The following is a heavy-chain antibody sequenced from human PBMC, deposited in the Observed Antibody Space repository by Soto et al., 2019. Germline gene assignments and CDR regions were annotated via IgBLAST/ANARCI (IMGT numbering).Heavy chain of an antibody. Sequence: PWGSLRLSCSASVFTFSSYAMSWFRQAPGKGLEWVSAISGSGGSTYYADSVKGRFTTSRDNSKNTLYLQMNSLRAEDTAVYYCAKGTDANRPGWFDPWGQGTLVTVSS. CDR2: ISGSGGST. CDR1: VFTFSSYA. J-gene: IGHJ5*02. V-gene: IGHV3-23*01. CDR3: AKGTDANRPGWFDP.